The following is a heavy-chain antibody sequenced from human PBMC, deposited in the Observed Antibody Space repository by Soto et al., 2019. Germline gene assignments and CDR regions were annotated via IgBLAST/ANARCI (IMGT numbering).Heavy chain of an antibody. Sequence: PSETLSLTCTVSGGSISSYYWGWIRQPAGKGLEWIGRIYTSGSTNYNPSLKSRVTMSVDTSKNQFSLKLSSVTAADTAVYYCASTTVGYYYYGMDVWGQGTTVTVSS. CDR2: IYTSGST. CDR3: ASTTVGYYYYGMDV. CDR1: GGSISSYY. V-gene: IGHV4-4*07. J-gene: IGHJ6*02. D-gene: IGHD4-17*01.